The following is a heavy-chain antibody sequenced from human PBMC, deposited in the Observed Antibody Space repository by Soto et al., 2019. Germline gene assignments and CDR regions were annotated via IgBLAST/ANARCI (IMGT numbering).Heavy chain of an antibody. D-gene: IGHD2-8*02. J-gene: IGHJ6*02. CDR1: GFTFSSYG. CDR2: IWYDGSNK. Sequence: QVQLVESGGGVVQPGRSLRLSCAASGFTFSSYGMHWVRQAPGKGLEWVAVIWYDGSNKYYADSVKGRFTISRDNSKNTLYLQMNSLRAEDTAVYYCARDDRTEQTRYYSYGMDVWGQGTTVTVSS. CDR3: ARDDRTEQTRYYSYGMDV. V-gene: IGHV3-33*01.